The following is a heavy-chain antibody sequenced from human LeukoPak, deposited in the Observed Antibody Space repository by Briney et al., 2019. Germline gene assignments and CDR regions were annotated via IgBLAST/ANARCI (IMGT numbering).Heavy chain of an antibody. CDR1: GGSISSSSYY. J-gene: IGHJ4*02. CDR2: IYYSGST. Sequence: KPSETLSLTCTVSGGSISSSSYYWGWIRQPPGKGLEWIGSIYYSGSTYYNPSLKSRVTISVDTSKNKFSLKLSSVTAADTAVYYCAREADSSGYYFDYWGQGTLVTVSS. V-gene: IGHV4-39*07. CDR3: AREADSSGYYFDY. D-gene: IGHD3-22*01.